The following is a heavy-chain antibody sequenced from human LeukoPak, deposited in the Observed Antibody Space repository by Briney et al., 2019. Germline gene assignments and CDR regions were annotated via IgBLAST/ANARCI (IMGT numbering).Heavy chain of an antibody. D-gene: IGHD4-17*01. CDR2: IYTSGST. J-gene: IGHJ3*02. CDR1: GGSISDYY. CDR3: ARDSNGDRAFDM. Sequence: PSETLSLTCSVSGGSISDYYWSWIRQRAGRGLEWVGRIYTSGSTNYNPSLKSRVTMSVDTSKNQFSLNLTSVTAADTAMYYCARDSNGDRAFDMWGQGTMVTVSP. V-gene: IGHV4-4*07.